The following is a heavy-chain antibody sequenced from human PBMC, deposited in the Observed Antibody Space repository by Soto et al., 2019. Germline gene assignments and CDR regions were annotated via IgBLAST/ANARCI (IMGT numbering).Heavy chain of an antibody. J-gene: IGHJ6*01. CDR3: ARDWPPYGSGSYHSDYSYYGMEV. CDR1: GVSFSSYA. CDR2: IIPIFGTA. Sequence: ASVKVSCKASGVSFSSYAISWVRQSPGQGLEWMGGIIPIFGTANYAQKFQGRVTITADESTSTAYMELSSLRSEDTAVYYCARDWPPYGSGSYHSDYSYYGMEVLGQRTTFRVSS. V-gene: IGHV1-69*13. D-gene: IGHD3-10*01.